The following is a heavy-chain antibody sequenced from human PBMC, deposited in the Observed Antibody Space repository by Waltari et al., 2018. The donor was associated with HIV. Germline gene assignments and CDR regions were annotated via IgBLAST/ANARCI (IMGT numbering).Heavy chain of an antibody. D-gene: IGHD3-16*01. CDR2: MNSDSGNT. V-gene: IGHV1-8*01. Sequence: QVQLVQSGATLKEPGASVKVSCKTSGYTFREYDVNWVRQATGQGLEWMGWMNSDSGNTGYAQEFKGRVNMTRDTSTGIVSMELTSLSLHDTGAYYCTVSHRGAVFGDHWGQGTQVTVSS. J-gene: IGHJ1*01. CDR1: GYTFREYD. CDR3: TVSHRGAVFGDH.